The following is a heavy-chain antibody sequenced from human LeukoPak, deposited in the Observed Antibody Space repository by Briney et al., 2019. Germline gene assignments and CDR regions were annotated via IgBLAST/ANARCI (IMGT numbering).Heavy chain of an antibody. D-gene: IGHD6-13*01. J-gene: IGHJ5*02. CDR1: GYTFTGYY. CDR3: ARESHSSSGRWFGP. Sequence: ASVKVSCKASGYTFTGYYMHWVRQAPGQGLEWMGWINPNSGGTNYAQKFQGRVTMTRDTSISTAYMELSRLRSDDTAVYYCARESHSSSGRWFGPWGQGTLVTVSS. V-gene: IGHV1-2*02. CDR2: INPNSGGT.